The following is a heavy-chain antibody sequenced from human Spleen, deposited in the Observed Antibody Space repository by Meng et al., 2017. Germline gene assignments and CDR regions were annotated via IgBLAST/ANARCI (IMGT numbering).Heavy chain of an antibody. Sequence: RLPMPGPGLLHPPGTLAPPCVASGGTISSSNWWRWVRQPPGKGLEWIGEIYHSGSTNYNPSLKSRVTISVDKSKNQFSLKLSSVTAADTAVYYCAGRVWYDSSGYNFDYWGQGTLVTVSS. V-gene: IGHV4-4*03. CDR3: AGRVWYDSSGYNFDY. D-gene: IGHD3-22*01. CDR2: IYHSGST. J-gene: IGHJ4*02. CDR1: GGTISSSNW.